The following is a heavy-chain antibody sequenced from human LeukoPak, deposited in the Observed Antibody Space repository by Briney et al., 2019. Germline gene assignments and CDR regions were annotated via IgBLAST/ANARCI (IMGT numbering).Heavy chain of an antibody. J-gene: IGHJ4*02. CDR3: AKAWRYDILTGYQDY. Sequence: GGSLRLSCAASGITFSSYAMTWVRQAPGKGLEWVSAISGSGGSTYYADSVKGRFTISRDNSKNTLYLQMNSRKAEDTAVYYCAKAWRYDILTGYQDYWGQGTLVTVSS. V-gene: IGHV3-23*01. CDR2: ISGSGGST. D-gene: IGHD3-9*01. CDR1: GITFSSYA.